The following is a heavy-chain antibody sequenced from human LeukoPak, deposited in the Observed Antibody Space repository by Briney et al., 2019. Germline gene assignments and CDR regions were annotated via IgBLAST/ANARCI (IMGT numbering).Heavy chain of an antibody. CDR3: ARDGPDYYDSSGYYNWFDP. Sequence: ASVKVSYKASGYTFTSYDVNWVRQATGQGLEWMGWMNPNSGNTGYAQKFQGRVTMTRNTSISTAYMELSSLRSEDTAVYYCARDGPDYYDSSGYYNWFDPWGQGTLVTVSS. D-gene: IGHD3-22*01. CDR2: MNPNSGNT. V-gene: IGHV1-8*01. J-gene: IGHJ5*02. CDR1: GYTFTSYD.